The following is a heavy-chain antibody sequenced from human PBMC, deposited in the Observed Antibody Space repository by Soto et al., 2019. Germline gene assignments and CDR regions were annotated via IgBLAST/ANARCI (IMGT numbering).Heavy chain of an antibody. CDR2: IYSSGSA. CDR3: ATIVGANDY. Sequence: KSSETLSLTCTVSGGSIYTYSWTWIRRPAGKGLEWIGHIYSSGSANYNPSLKSRVSMSVDTSKNQFSLKLNSVTAADTAVYYCATIVGANDYWGQGTLVTVSS. D-gene: IGHD1-26*01. J-gene: IGHJ4*02. V-gene: IGHV4-4*07. CDR1: GGSIYTYS.